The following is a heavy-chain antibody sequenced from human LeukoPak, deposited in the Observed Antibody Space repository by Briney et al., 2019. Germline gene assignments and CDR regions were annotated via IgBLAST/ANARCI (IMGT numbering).Heavy chain of an antibody. D-gene: IGHD2-2*01. CDR1: GYSISSGYY. CDR2: IYHSGST. J-gene: IGHJ5*02. CDR3: ARERTIVVVPAAIRPGNNWFDP. V-gene: IGHV4-38-2*02. Sequence: PSEILSLTCTVSGYSISSGYYWGWIRQPPGKGLEWIGSIYHSGSTYYNPSLKSRVTISVDTSKNQFSLKLSSVTAADTAVYYCARERTIVVVPAAIRPGNNWFDPWGQGTLVTVSS.